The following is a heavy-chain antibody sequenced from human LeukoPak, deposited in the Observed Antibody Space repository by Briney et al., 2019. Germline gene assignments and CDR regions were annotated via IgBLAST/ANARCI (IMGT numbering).Heavy chain of an antibody. J-gene: IGHJ4*02. V-gene: IGHV4-34*01. CDR2: ISYSGTT. CDR3: ARLSYCSGGSCHFLFDY. CDR1: GGSFSGYY. Sequence: SETLSLTCAVYGGSFSGYYWSWIRQPPGKGLEWIGSISYSGTTYYNPSLKSRVTISVDTSKNQFSLKLTSVTAADTAVYYCARLSYCSGGSCHFLFDYWGQGTLVTVSS. D-gene: IGHD2-15*01.